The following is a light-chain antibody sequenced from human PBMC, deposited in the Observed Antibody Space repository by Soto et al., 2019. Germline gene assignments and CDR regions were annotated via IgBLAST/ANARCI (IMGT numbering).Light chain of an antibody. J-gene: IGKJ4*02. CDR3: QQFHSYPLT. Sequence: DIVMTHYPDSLAVSLAESATINCKSSQSVLYSSNNKNYLAWYQHKPGQPPKLLLYWASMRESGVPDRISGSGSGTDFTLTINSLQAEDVAVYYCQQFHSYPLTFGGGTKVDNK. CDR2: WAS. V-gene: IGKV4-1*01. CDR1: QSVLYSSNNKNY.